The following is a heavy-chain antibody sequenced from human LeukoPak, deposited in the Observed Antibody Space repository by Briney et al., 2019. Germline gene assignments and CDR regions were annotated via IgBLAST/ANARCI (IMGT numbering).Heavy chain of an antibody. D-gene: IGHD2-15*01. J-gene: IGHJ4*02. V-gene: IGHV3-11*04. CDR1: GFTFSDYY. Sequence: KTGGSLRLSCAASGFTFSDYYMSWIRQAPGKGLEWVSYISSSGSTIYYADSVKGRFTISRDNAKNTLYLQMNSLRAEDTAVYYCARAGWHCSGGSCYLGYWGQGTLVTVSS. CDR2: ISSSGSTI. CDR3: ARAGWHCSGGSCYLGY.